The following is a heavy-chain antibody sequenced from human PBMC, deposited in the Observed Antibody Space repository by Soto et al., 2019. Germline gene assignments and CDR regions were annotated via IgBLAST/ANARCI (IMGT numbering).Heavy chain of an antibody. CDR1: GFSLTTAGVG. J-gene: IGHJ4*02. CDR3: AHSRNLITEDAEVGDCDY. CDR2: IYWDDDE. V-gene: IGHV2-5*02. D-gene: IGHD3-10*01. Sequence: QINLKESGPTLVTPTQTLTLTCSFSGFSLTTAGVGVGWVRQSPGEALEWLALIYWDDDERYSPSLKTRLTITKDTSKNQVVLKMTNMAPVDTATYYCAHSRNLITEDAEVGDCDYWGQGTLVTVSS.